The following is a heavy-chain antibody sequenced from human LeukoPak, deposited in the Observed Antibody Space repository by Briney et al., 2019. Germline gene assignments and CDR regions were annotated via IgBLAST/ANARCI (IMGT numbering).Heavy chain of an antibody. CDR3: ARIPLRELYFDY. J-gene: IGHJ4*02. CDR1: GYTFTSYG. Sequence: ASVKVSCKASGYTFTSYGISWVRQAPGQGPEWMGWISAYNGNTNYAQKLQGRVTMTTDTSTSTAYMELRSLRSDDTAVYYCARIPLRELYFDYWGQGTLVTVSS. V-gene: IGHV1-18*01. CDR2: ISAYNGNT. D-gene: IGHD1-26*01.